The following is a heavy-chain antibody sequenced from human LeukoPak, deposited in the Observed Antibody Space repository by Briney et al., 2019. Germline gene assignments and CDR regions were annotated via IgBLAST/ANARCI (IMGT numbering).Heavy chain of an antibody. J-gene: IGHJ4*02. CDR3: ARDPPYDILTGLMWDY. D-gene: IGHD3-9*01. V-gene: IGHV3-23*01. CDR2: ITDSAGST. Sequence: GGSLRLSCAASGFTFGNYAMSWVRQAPGKGLEWVSGITDSAGSTHYADSVKGRFTISRDNAKNSLYLQMNSLRAEDTAVYYCARDPPYDILTGLMWDYWGQGTLVTVSS. CDR1: GFTFGNYA.